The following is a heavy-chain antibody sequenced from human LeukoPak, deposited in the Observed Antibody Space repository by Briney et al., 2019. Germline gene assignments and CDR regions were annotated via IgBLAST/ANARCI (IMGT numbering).Heavy chain of an antibody. J-gene: IGHJ4*02. V-gene: IGHV3-66*04. CDR3: AKLSGDGLPPFDD. Sequence: PGGSLRLSCAASGLTVSSHYMSWVRQAPGKGLEWVSVMYSGGSTHYADSVKGRFTISRDSSKNTLYLQMNNLRAEDTAVYYCAKLSGDGLPPFDDWGQGTLVTVSS. CDR1: GLTVSSHY. CDR2: MYSGGST. D-gene: IGHD5-24*01.